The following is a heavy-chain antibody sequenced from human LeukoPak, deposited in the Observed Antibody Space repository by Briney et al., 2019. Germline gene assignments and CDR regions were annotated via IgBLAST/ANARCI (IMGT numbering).Heavy chain of an antibody. V-gene: IGHV4-4*09. CDR3: ARHYRRYYMDV. D-gene: IGHD3-10*01. Sequence: SETLSLTCTVSGGSISSYYWSWIRQPPGKGLEWIGCIYTSGSTNYNPSLKSRVTISVDTSKNQFSLKLSSVTAADTAVYYCARHYRRYYMDVWDKGTTVTVSS. J-gene: IGHJ6*03. CDR2: IYTSGST. CDR1: GGSISSYY.